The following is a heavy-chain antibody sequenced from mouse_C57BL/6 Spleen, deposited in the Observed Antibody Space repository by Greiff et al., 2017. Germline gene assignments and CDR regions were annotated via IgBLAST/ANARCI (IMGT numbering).Heavy chain of an antibody. CDR2: IHPSDRDT. Sequence: QVQLQQSGAELVKPGASVKVSCKASGYTFTSYWMHWVKQRPGQGLEWIGRIHPSDRDTNYNQKFKGKATLTVDKSSSTAYMQLSSLTSEDAAVYYCAKGTGGSSYDDWGQGTTLTVSS. CDR3: AKGTGGSSYDD. V-gene: IGHV1-74*01. J-gene: IGHJ2*01. CDR1: GYTFTSYW. D-gene: IGHD1-1*01.